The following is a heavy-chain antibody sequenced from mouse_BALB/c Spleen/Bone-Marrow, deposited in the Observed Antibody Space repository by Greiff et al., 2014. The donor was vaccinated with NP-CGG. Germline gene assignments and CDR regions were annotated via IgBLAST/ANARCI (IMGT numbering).Heavy chain of an antibody. CDR3: ASYYGSSYDYFDY. J-gene: IGHJ2*01. Sequence: EVQLQQSGAELVRPGALVKLSCKASGFNIKDYYMHWVKQRPEQGLEWIGWIDPGNGNTIYDPKFQGKASITADTSSNTAYLQLSRLTSEDTAVYYCASYYGSSYDYFDYWGQGTTLTVSS. CDR1: GFNIKDYY. D-gene: IGHD1-1*01. V-gene: IGHV14-1*02. CDR2: IDPGNGNT.